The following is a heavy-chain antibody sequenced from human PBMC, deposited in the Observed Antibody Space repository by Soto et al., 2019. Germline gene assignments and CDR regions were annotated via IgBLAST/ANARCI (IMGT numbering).Heavy chain of an antibody. D-gene: IGHD6-13*01. Sequence: QVQLVQSGAEVKKPGSSVKVSCKASGGTFSSYAISWVRQAPGQGLEWMGGIIPLFGTANYAQKFQGRVTITSGESTSTAYMGLRSLRSEDTAVYYCARDAGSSCWHGGRTNWFDPWGQGTMVTVSS. V-gene: IGHV1-69*01. J-gene: IGHJ5*02. CDR3: ARDAGSSCWHGGRTNWFDP. CDR2: IIPLFGTA. CDR1: GGTFSSYA.